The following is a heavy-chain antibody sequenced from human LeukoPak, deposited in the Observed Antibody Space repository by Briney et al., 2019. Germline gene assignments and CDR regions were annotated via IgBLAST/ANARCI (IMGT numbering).Heavy chain of an antibody. V-gene: IGHV3-30-3*01. CDR3: ARDYWWNYDY. CDR2: ISKDGSDK. CDR1: GFIFSNYA. D-gene: IGHD1-7*01. Sequence: QPGGSLRLSCAASGFIFSNYAMHWVRQAPGKGLEWVAVISKDGSDKYYPGSVRGRFTISRDNSKNTIYLQMDSLRAEDTAIYYCARDYWWNYDYWGQGTLVTVSS. J-gene: IGHJ4*02.